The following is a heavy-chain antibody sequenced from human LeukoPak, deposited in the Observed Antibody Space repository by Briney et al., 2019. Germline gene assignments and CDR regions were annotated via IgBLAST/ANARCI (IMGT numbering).Heavy chain of an antibody. CDR3: ASVPDYDFGSGYWVDY. V-gene: IGHV3-74*01. D-gene: IGHD3-3*01. Sequence: PGGSLRLSCAASGFTFSTYWMRWVRHAPGKGLVWVSRIKGDGSRTSYADSVKGRFTISRDNAENSPYLQMNIRRGEDTAVCYCASVPDYDFGSGYWVDYCGWGPRVTVSS. CDR1: GFTFSTYW. CDR2: IKGDGSRT. J-gene: IGHJ4*02.